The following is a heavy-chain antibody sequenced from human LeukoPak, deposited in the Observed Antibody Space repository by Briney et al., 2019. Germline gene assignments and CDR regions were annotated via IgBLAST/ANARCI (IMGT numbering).Heavy chain of an antibody. J-gene: IGHJ4*02. CDR1: GFTFSSYW. CDR2: INSDGSNI. Sequence: GGSLRLSCAASGFTFSSYWMHWVRQAPGKGLVWVSRINSDGSNIDYADSVKGRFTVSRDNAKNTMYLQMNSLRAEDTALYYCAKDMNGVGASTFDYWGQGTLVTVSS. V-gene: IGHV3-74*01. CDR3: AKDMNGVGASTFDY. D-gene: IGHD1-26*01.